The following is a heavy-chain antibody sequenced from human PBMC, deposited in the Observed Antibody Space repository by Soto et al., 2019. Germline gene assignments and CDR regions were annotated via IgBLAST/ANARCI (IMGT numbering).Heavy chain of an antibody. Sequence: SETLSLTCGVYGGSFRNYYWIWVRQPPGKGLEWIGEINHSGSTNYNPSLKSRVTISVDTSKNQFSLKLSSVTAADTAVYYCAGIVGATGAFDIWGQGTMVTVSS. CDR2: INHSGST. D-gene: IGHD1-26*01. CDR1: GGSFRNYY. CDR3: AGIVGATGAFDI. J-gene: IGHJ3*02. V-gene: IGHV4-34*01.